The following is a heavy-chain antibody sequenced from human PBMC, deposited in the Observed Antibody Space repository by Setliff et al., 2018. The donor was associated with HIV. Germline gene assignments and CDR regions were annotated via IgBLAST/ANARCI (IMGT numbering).Heavy chain of an antibody. D-gene: IGHD3-9*01. J-gene: IGHJ4*02. CDR3: TAILYDLLTGYYSS. CDR2: IKGKTDGGTT. Sequence: PGGSLRLSCAASGFNFNNAWMSWVRQAPGKGLEWVGRIKGKTDGGTTDYAAPVKGRFTISRQDSKDTLYLQLNSLKTEDTAVYYCTAILYDLLTGYYSSWGQGTLVTVSS. V-gene: IGHV3-15*01. CDR1: GFNFNNAW.